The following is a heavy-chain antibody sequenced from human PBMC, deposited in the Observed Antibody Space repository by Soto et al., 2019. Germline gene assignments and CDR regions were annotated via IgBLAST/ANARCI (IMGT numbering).Heavy chain of an antibody. Sequence: GESLKISCMGPGYRFTSYWISWVRQMPGEGMEWMGRIDPSDSYTNYSPSFQGHVTISADKSISNAYLQWSSLKASDTAMYYCARHVIGPVVVVAGGWFDPWGQGTLVTVSS. D-gene: IGHD2-15*01. CDR3: ARHVIGPVVVVAGGWFDP. V-gene: IGHV5-10-1*01. CDR2: IDPSDSYT. CDR1: GYRFTSYW. J-gene: IGHJ5*02.